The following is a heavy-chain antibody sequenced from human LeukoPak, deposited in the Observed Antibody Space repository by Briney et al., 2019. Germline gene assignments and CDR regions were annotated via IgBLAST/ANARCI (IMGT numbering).Heavy chain of an antibody. J-gene: IGHJ6*02. CDR3: ARGYCSSTSCPYGMDV. D-gene: IGHD2-2*01. CDR1: GYTFTSYG. Sequence: ASVKVSCKASGYTFTSYGISWVRQAPGQGLEWMGWISVYNGNTNYAQKLQGRVTMTTDTSTSTAYMELRSLRSDDTAVYYCARGYCSSTSCPYGMDVWGQGTTVTVSS. V-gene: IGHV1-18*01. CDR2: ISVYNGNT.